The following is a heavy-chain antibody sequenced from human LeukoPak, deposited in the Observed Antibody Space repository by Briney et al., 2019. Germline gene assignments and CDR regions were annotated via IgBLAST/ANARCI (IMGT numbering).Heavy chain of an antibody. Sequence: GGSLRLSCAASGFTFSSYGIHWVRQAPGKGLEWVAVISHDGNNKYYAESVKGRFTISRDNSKNTVYLQMNSLRPEDTAVYYCARDRGRGNFWSGYYPADYWGQGTLVTVSS. D-gene: IGHD3-3*01. CDR1: GFTFSSYG. J-gene: IGHJ4*02. CDR3: ARDRGRGNFWSGYYPADY. V-gene: IGHV3-30*03. CDR2: ISHDGNNK.